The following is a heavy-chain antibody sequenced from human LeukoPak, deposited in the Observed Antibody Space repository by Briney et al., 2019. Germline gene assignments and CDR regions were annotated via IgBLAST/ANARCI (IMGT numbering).Heavy chain of an antibody. D-gene: IGHD1-26*01. CDR3: ARDLRGAPDY. J-gene: IGHJ4*02. CDR1: GFTFSSYS. Sequence: GGSLRLSCAASGFTFSSYSMNWVRQAPGKGLEWVSSISSSSSYIYYADSVKGRFTISRDNAKNSLYLQMNSLRAEDTAVYCCARDLRGAPDYWGQGTLVTVSS. V-gene: IGHV3-21*01. CDR2: ISSSSSYI.